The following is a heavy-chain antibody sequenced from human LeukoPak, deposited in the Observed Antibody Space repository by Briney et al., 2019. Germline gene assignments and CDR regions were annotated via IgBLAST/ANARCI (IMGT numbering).Heavy chain of an antibody. Sequence: SETLSLTCTVSGYSISSSYYWVWIRPPPGKGLEYIGSIYHSGSTYYNPSLKSRVTMSVDTSKNQFSLKLSSVTAADTAVYYCASGVVGAPADYWGQGTLVTVSS. CDR2: IYHSGST. J-gene: IGHJ4*02. CDR1: GYSISSSYY. CDR3: ASGVVGAPADY. V-gene: IGHV4-38-2*02. D-gene: IGHD1-26*01.